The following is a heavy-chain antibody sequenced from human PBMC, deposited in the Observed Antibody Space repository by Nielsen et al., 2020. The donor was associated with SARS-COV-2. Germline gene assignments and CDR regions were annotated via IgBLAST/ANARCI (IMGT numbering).Heavy chain of an antibody. J-gene: IGHJ4*02. Sequence: GGSLRLSCAASGFTFSSYGMHWVRQAPGKGLEWVAVISYDGSNKYYADSVKGRFTISRDNSKNTLYLQMNSLRAEDTAVYYCARGVGSKAAIRDNSLGYWGQGTLVTVSS. V-gene: IGHV3-33*05. CDR2: ISYDGSNK. D-gene: IGHD2-2*02. CDR3: ARGVGSKAAIRDNSLGY. CDR1: GFTFSSYG.